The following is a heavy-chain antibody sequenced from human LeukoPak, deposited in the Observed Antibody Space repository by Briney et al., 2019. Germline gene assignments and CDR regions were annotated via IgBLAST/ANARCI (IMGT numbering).Heavy chain of an antibody. CDR2: ICSSSSYI. D-gene: IGHD4-17*01. V-gene: IGHV3-21*01. CDR3: ARDQAVTTADAFDI. Sequence: GGSLRLSCAASGFTFSSYAMSWVRHAPGKGLEWVSAICSSSSYIYYADSVKGRFTISRDNAKNSLYLQMNSLRAEDTAVYYCARDQAVTTADAFDIWGQGTMVTVSS. CDR1: GFTFSSYA. J-gene: IGHJ3*02.